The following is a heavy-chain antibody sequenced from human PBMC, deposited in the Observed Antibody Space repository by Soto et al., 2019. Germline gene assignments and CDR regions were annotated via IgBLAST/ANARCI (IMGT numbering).Heavy chain of an antibody. CDR2: INHSGST. CDR1: GGSFSGYY. J-gene: IGHJ4*02. CDR3: ARGHYYDSSGYYFYDY. D-gene: IGHD3-22*01. V-gene: IGHV4-34*01. Sequence: SETLSLTCAVYGGSFSGYYWSWIRQPPGKGLEWIGEINHSGSTNYNPSLKSRVTISVDTSKNQFSLKLSSVTAADTAVYYCARGHYYDSSGYYFYDYWGQGTLVTVSS.